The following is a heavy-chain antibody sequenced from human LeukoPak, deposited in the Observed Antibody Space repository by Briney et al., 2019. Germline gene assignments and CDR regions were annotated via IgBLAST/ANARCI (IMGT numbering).Heavy chain of an antibody. CDR1: GFTFSSYA. J-gene: IGHJ4*02. Sequence: GGSLRLSCVVPGFTFSSYAMSWVRQAPGKGLEWVSAISGSGGSTYYADSVKGRFTISRDNSKNTLYPQMNSLRAEDTAVYYCAKIGMAGGPHLDYWGQGTLVTVSS. CDR2: ISGSGGST. V-gene: IGHV3-23*01. D-gene: IGHD2-8*02. CDR3: AKIGMAGGPHLDY.